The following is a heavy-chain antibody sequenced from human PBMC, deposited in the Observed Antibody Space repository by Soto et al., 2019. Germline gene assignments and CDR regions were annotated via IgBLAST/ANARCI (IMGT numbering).Heavy chain of an antibody. CDR2: IYTNGGT. CDR3: ARVLQGYSGFEDYFAY. J-gene: IGHJ4*02. CDR1: GFSVTTNY. D-gene: IGHD5-12*01. V-gene: IGHV3-66*01. Sequence: SLRLSCAASGFSVTTNYMIWVRQAPGKGLEWVSVIYTNGGTLYADSVKDRFTISRDNSKNTLYLQMNSLRAEDTAVYYCARVLQGYSGFEDYFAYWGQGALVTVSS.